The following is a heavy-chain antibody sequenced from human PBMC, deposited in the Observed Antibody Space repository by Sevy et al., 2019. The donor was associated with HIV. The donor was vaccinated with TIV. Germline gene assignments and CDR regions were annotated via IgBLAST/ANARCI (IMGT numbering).Heavy chain of an antibody. CDR3: AGGGAVVAATLLDYYYGMDV. CDR1: GFTFSSYW. CDR2: IKQDGSEK. J-gene: IGHJ6*02. Sequence: GGSLRLSCAASGFTFSSYWMSWVRQAPGKGLEWVANIKQDGSEKYYVDSVKGRFTISRDNAKNSLYLQMNSLRAEDTAVYYWAGGGAVVAATLLDYYYGMDVWGQGTTVTVSS. V-gene: IGHV3-7*04. D-gene: IGHD2-15*01.